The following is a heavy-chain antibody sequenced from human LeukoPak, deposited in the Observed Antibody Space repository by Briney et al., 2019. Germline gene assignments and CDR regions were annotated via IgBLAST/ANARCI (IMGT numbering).Heavy chain of an antibody. CDR3: ARGSRLRPCDI. CDR2: IYYSGST. V-gene: IGHV4-59*01. Sequence: SETLSLTCTVSGGSISSYYWSCIRQPPGKGLEWIGYIYYSGSTNYNPSLKSRVTISVDTSKNQFSLKLSSVTAADTAVYYCARGSRLRPCDIWGQGTMVTVSS. J-gene: IGHJ3*02. CDR1: GGSISSYY. D-gene: IGHD2-21*01.